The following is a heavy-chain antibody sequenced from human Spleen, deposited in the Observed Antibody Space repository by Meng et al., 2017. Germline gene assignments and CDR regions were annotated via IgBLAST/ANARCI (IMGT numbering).Heavy chain of an antibody. CDR3: ARDDFPPVMAPFDP. CDR1: GFTFSSHG. J-gene: IGHJ5*02. Sequence: EGQLVESGGGLVKAGGSLRLSCVASGFTFSSHGMNWVRQAPGKGLEWVSAISGGSPSLPSSGYVHGRFTISRDNAKNSLYLQMNSLRAEDTAIYYCARDDFPPVMAPFDPWGQGTLVTVSS. D-gene: IGHD2/OR15-2a*01. CDR2: ISGGSPSL. V-gene: IGHV3-21*01.